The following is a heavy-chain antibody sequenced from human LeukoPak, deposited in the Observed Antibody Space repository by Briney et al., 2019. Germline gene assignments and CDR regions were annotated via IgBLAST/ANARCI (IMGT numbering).Heavy chain of an antibody. D-gene: IGHD6-19*01. Sequence: SETLSLTCAVYGGSFSGYYWSWIRQPPGKGLEWIGEINHSGSTNYNPSLKSRVTISVDKSKNQFSLKLSSVTAADTAVYYCASGRAEGYYFDYWGQGTLVTVSS. V-gene: IGHV4-34*01. CDR2: INHSGST. CDR1: GGSFSGYY. J-gene: IGHJ4*02. CDR3: ASGRAEGYYFDY.